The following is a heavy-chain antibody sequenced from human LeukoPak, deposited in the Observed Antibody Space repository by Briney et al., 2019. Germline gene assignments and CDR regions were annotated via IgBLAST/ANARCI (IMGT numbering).Heavy chain of an antibody. V-gene: IGHV4-59*01. CDR2: IYYSGST. CDR1: GGSISSYY. CDR3: ARGGGSSWAGY. D-gene: IGHD6-13*01. J-gene: IGHJ4*02. Sequence: PSETLSLTCTVSGGSISSYYWSWIRQPPGKGLEGIGYIYYSGSTNYNPSLKSRGTISVDTSKNQFSLKLSSVTAADTAVYYCARGGGSSWAGYWGQGTLVTVSS.